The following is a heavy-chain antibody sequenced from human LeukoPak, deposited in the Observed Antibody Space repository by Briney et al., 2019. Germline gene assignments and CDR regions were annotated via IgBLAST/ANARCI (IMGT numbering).Heavy chain of an antibody. D-gene: IGHD6-13*01. CDR2: VYYSGTT. V-gene: IGHV4-39*07. J-gene: IGHJ4*02. Sequence: PSETLSLTCSVPGGSISSSGYYWGWIRQPPGKGLEWIGSVYYSGTTYYNPSLKSRVIISVDTSKNQSSLRLSSVTAADTAIYYCAREYSSSRYDYWGQGTPVSVSS. CDR1: GGSISSSGYY. CDR3: AREYSSSRYDY.